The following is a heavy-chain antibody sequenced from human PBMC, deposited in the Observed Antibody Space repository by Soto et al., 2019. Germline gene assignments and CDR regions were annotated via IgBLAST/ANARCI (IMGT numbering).Heavy chain of an antibody. CDR1: GYSFTSYL. D-gene: IGHD5-12*01. Sequence: XESLKISCKGSGYSFTSYLIVWVRQMPGKGLDWMGIIYPGDSDTRYSPSFQGQVTISADKSISTDYLQWSSLKASDTAMYYCARLIRVDSPLGMDVWGQGTTVTVSS. V-gene: IGHV5-51*01. CDR2: IYPGDSDT. J-gene: IGHJ6*02. CDR3: ARLIRVDSPLGMDV.